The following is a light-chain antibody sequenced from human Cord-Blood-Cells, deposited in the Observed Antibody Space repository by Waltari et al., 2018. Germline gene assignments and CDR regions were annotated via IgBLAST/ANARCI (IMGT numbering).Light chain of an antibody. Sequence: QSALPQPASVSGSPGQSITISCTGTSSDVGGYNYVSWYQQHPGKAPKLMIYDVSNRPSGVSNLFSGSKYGNTASLTISGLQAEDEADYYCSSYTSSSTVVFGGGTKLTVL. CDR1: SSDVGGYNY. CDR2: DVS. CDR3: SSYTSSSTVV. V-gene: IGLV2-14*01. J-gene: IGLJ2*01.